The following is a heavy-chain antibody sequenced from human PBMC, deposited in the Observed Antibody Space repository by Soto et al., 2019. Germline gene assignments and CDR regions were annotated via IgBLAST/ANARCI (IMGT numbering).Heavy chain of an antibody. J-gene: IGHJ5*02. D-gene: IGHD6-13*01. CDR2: ISSNSAYI. Sequence: PGGSLRLSCAASGFTFRSFTMNWVRQAPGKGLEWVSTISSNSAYIYYTDALRGRSTISRDNAKNSLHLQTNSLRAEDTAVYYCTRDASRDSSARGWFDPWGPGTLVTVSS. V-gene: IGHV3-21*01. CDR3: TRDASRDSSARGWFDP. CDR1: GFTFRSFT.